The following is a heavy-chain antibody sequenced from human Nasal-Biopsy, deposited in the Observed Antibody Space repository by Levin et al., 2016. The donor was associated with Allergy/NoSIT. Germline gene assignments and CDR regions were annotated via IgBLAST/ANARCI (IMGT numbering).Heavy chain of an antibody. V-gene: IGHV3-21*06. D-gene: IGHD7-27*01. CDR2: ISSRSTYI. J-gene: IGHJ2*01. Sequence: GESLKISCAASGFIFSDYNMNWVRQAPGKGLEWVSSISSRSTYIFYTDSVKGRFTISRDNVENSLYLEMTNLRVDDTALYYCVRDGQLGIKRFFDLWGRGSFVTVSS. CDR1: GFIFSDYN. CDR3: VRDGQLGIKRFFDL.